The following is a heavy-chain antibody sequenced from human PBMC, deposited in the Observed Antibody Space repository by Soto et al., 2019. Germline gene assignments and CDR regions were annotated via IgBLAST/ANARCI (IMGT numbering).Heavy chain of an antibody. CDR3: AREGEEQWLVRGWFDP. Sequence: SETLSLTCAVSGGSISSSNWWSWVRQPPGKGLEWIGEIYHSGSTNYNPSLKSRVTISVDKSKNQFSLKLSSVTAADTAVYYCAREGEEQWLVRGWFDPWGQGTLGTVYS. CDR2: IYHSGST. D-gene: IGHD6-19*01. J-gene: IGHJ5*02. CDR1: GGSISSSNW. V-gene: IGHV4-4*02.